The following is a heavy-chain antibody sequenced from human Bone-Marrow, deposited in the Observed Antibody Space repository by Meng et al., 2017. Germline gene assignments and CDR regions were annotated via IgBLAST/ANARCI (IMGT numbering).Heavy chain of an antibody. CDR2: IWYDGSNK. Sequence: GGSLRLSCAAAGFIFSSYNMNWVRQAPGKGLEWVAVIWYDGSNKYYADSVKGRFTISRDNSKNTLYLQMNSLRAEDTAVYYCANHYDFWSGYYRTTHFDYWGQGTLVTVSS. V-gene: IGHV3-33*08. CDR1: GFIFSSYN. J-gene: IGHJ4*02. D-gene: IGHD3-3*01. CDR3: ANHYDFWSGYYRTTHFDY.